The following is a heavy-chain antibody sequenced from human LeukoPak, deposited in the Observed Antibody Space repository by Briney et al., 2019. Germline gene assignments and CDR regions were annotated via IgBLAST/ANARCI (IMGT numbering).Heavy chain of an antibody. V-gene: IGHV3-23*01. Sequence: PGGSLRLSCAASGFTFGSFTMSWVRQAPGRSLEWVSAIRGTDTNTYYADSVRGRFTISRDNSNNTLFLQMNGLRAEDMAVYYCAKAGFYYGSGNMSPLGIGYFTMDVWGQGTMVTVSS. J-gene: IGHJ6*02. CDR3: AKAGFYYGSGNMSPLGIGYFTMDV. D-gene: IGHD3-10*01. CDR1: GFTFGSFT. CDR2: IRGTDTNT.